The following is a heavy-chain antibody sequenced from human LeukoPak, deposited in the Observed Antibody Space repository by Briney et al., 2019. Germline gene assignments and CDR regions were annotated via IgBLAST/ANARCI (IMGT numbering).Heavy chain of an antibody. CDR2: IIPIFGTA. J-gene: IGHJ5*02. Sequence: SVKVSCKASGGTFSSYAISWVRQAPGQGLEWMGGIIPIFGTANYAQKLQGRVTITADKSTITAYMELSSMRSEDTAVYYCASRGGYDFIGYWFEPWGQGTLVTVSS. V-gene: IGHV1-69*06. D-gene: IGHD5-12*01. CDR1: GGTFSSYA. CDR3: ASRGGYDFIGYWFEP.